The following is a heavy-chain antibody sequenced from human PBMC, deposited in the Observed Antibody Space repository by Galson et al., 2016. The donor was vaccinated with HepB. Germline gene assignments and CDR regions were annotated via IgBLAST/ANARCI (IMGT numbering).Heavy chain of an antibody. CDR1: GFTFSSYS. Sequence: SLRLSCAASGFTFSSYSMHWVRQAPGRGLEWVAVIWYDGSDEYYAGSVKGRFTISRDNSKNTLYLQMNSMRAEETAVYFCARGTERTTVGFTTGDYGGQGSLVTVSS. D-gene: IGHD1-26*01. J-gene: IGHJ4*02. CDR2: IWYDGSDE. CDR3: ARGTERTTVGFTTGDY. V-gene: IGHV3-33*01.